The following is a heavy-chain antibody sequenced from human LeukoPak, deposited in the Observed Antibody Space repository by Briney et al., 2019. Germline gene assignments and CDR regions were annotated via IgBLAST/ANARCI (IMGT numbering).Heavy chain of an antibody. J-gene: IGHJ6*04. CDR3: AKYGEYCSSTSCRPYYYYGMDV. D-gene: IGHD2-2*01. CDR2: ISGSGGST. Sequence: GGSLRLSCAASGFTFSSYAMSWVRQAPGKGLEWVSAISGSGGSTYYADSVRGRFTISRDNSKNTLYLQMNSLRAEYTAVYYCAKYGEYCSSTSCRPYYYYGMDVWGKGTTVTVSS. V-gene: IGHV3-23*01. CDR1: GFTFSSYA.